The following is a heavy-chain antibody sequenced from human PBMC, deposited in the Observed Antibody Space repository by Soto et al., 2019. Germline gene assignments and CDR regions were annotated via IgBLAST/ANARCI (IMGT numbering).Heavy chain of an antibody. J-gene: IGHJ3*02. CDR2: IIPTFGTS. D-gene: IGHD6-19*01. Sequence: QVQLEQSGAEVRKPGSSVKVSCQASGGTFSSSAINWLRQAPGQGPEWMGGIIPTFGTSNYIPKLRGRVTITADTSTNTAYMEVSSLTSKDTAIYYCARSETAGHKGFDIWGRGTMVTVSA. CDR3: ARSETAGHKGFDI. CDR1: GGTFSSSA. V-gene: IGHV1-69*06.